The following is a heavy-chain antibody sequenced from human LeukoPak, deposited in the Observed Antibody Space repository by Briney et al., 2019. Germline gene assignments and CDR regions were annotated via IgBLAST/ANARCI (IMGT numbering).Heavy chain of an antibody. CDR1: GYTFTSYY. CDR2: INPSGGST. D-gene: IGHD3-22*01. V-gene: IGHV1-46*01. CDR3: ARDGEDSSGYFRPNYFDY. J-gene: IGHJ4*02. Sequence: ASVKVSCKASGYTFTSYYMHWVRQAPGQGLEWMGIINPSGGSTSYAQKFQGRVTMTRDMSTSTVYMELSSLRSEDTAVYYCARDGEDSSGYFRPNYFDYWGQGTLVTVSS.